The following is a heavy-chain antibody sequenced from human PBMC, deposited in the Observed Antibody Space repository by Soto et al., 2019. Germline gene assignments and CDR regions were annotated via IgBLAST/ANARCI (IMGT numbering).Heavy chain of an antibody. Sequence: ASVKVSCEASGGTFSSYAIIWVRQAPGQGLEWMGGISPFFGTANYAQKFQGRVTITADESTSTAYMELSSLRSEDTAVYYCARGRGPPHPNYDYVWGSYRYPNWFDPWGQGTLLTVSS. CDR2: ISPFFGTA. CDR1: GGTFSSYA. V-gene: IGHV1-69*13. J-gene: IGHJ5*02. CDR3: ARGRGPPHPNYDYVWGSYRYPNWFDP. D-gene: IGHD3-16*02.